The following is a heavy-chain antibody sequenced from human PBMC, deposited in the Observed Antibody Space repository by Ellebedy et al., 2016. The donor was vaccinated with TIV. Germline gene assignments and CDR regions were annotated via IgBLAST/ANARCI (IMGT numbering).Heavy chain of an antibody. D-gene: IGHD2-21*02. CDR3: ARDDEGLPYCGGDCYSYVLGDFDL. Sequence: GGSLRLSXAASGFTFSDYYMSWIRQAPGKGLEWVSYISSSGSTIYYADSVKGRFTISRDNAKNSLYLQMNSLRAEDTAVYYCARDDEGLPYCGGDCYSYVLGDFDLWGRGTLVTVSS. CDR2: ISSSGSTI. J-gene: IGHJ2*01. CDR1: GFTFSDYY. V-gene: IGHV3-11*01.